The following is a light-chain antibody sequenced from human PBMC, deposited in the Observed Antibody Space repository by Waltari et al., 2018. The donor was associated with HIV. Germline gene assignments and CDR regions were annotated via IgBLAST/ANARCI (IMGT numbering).Light chain of an antibody. CDR1: RSNTGSNT. Sequence: QPVLTQPPSASGTPGQKVTIPCSGSRSNTGSNTVTWYQQLPGTAPKVLLYSNNQRPSGVPDRFSGSKSGTSASLAISGLQSEDEADYYCAAWDDSLGGVVFGGGTKLTVL. V-gene: IGLV1-44*01. CDR3: AAWDDSLGGVV. J-gene: IGLJ3*02. CDR2: SNN.